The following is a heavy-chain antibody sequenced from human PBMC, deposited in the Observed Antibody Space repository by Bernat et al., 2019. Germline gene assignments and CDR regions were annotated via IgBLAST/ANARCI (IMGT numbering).Heavy chain of an antibody. Sequence: QVQLVESGGGVVQPGRSLRLSCAASGFTFSSYGMHWVRQAPGKGLEWVAVISYDGSNKAYATAVKCRFTITRDNSKNTLYMQMNSLRAEDTAVYYCAGGPTGESNWDFELWGRGTLVTVSS. CDR1: GFTFSSYG. D-gene: IGHD7-27*01. J-gene: IGHJ2*01. CDR3: AGGPTGESNWDFEL. V-gene: IGHV3-30*03. CDR2: ISYDGSNK.